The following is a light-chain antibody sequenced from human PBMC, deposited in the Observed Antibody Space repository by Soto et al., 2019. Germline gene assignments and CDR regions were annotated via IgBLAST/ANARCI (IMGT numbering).Light chain of an antibody. Sequence: QSALTQPASVSGSPGQSITISCTGTSSDVGYDNYVSWFQQHPGKAPKLMIYEVSRRPAGVSNRFSGSKSANTASLTISGLQGEDEADYYCTSHTASRTWVFGGGTRLTVL. CDR3: TSHTASRTWV. J-gene: IGLJ3*02. CDR1: SSDVGYDNY. V-gene: IGLV2-14*01. CDR2: EVS.